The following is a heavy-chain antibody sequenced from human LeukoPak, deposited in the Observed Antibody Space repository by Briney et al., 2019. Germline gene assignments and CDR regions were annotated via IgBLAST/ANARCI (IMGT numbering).Heavy chain of an antibody. CDR3: ARDGYLAGLDY. Sequence: GRSLRLSCEVSGYTFSRHWMAWVHQAPGKGLEWVASIKDDGNQKIYVDSVKGRFTISRDNVKNSLSLQMNSLRGEDSAVYYCARDGYLAGLDYWGQGTLVTVSS. J-gene: IGHJ4*02. CDR1: GYTFSRHW. CDR2: IKDDGNQK. D-gene: IGHD5-18*01. V-gene: IGHV3-7*01.